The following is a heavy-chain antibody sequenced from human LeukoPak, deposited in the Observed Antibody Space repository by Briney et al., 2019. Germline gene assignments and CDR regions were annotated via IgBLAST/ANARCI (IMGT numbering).Heavy chain of an antibody. D-gene: IGHD3-3*01. CDR1: GFTFSSYA. J-gene: IGHJ6*02. CDR3: AKGIHDFWSGYYYHYYGMDV. CDR2: ISYDGSNK. Sequence: GGSLRLSCAASGFTFSSYAMHWVRQAPGKGLEWVAVISYDGSNKYYADSVKGRFTISRDNSKNTLYLQMNSLRAEDTAVYYCAKGIHDFWSGYYYHYYGMDVWGQGTTVTVSS. V-gene: IGHV3-30-3*01.